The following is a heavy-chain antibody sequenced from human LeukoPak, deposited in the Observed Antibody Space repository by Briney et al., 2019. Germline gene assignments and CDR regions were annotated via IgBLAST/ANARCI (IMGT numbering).Heavy chain of an antibody. Sequence: SETLSLTCTVSGGSIRSTSYYWGWIRQPPGKGLEWIGSIYYSGSTYYNPSLKSRVTISVDTSKNQFSLKLSSATAADTAVYYCGRLFYDFWSGHYYYYMDVWGKVTTVTVSS. V-gene: IGHV4-39*01. D-gene: IGHD3-3*01. J-gene: IGHJ6*03. CDR1: GGSIRSTSYY. CDR2: IYYSGST. CDR3: GRLFYDFWSGHYYYYMDV.